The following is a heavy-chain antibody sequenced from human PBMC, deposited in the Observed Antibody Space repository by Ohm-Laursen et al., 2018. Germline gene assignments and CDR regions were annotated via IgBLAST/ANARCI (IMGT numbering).Heavy chain of an antibody. Sequence: SLRLSCAASGFTFSSYGMHWVRQAPGEGLQWVSYIDTSSRGIYSADSVKGRFAISRDNAKNSVSLQMNSLRGEDTAVYYCARGSGTPWGLYFDHWGQGALVTVSS. CDR2: IDTSSRGI. CDR3: ARGSGTPWGLYFDH. D-gene: IGHD1/OR15-1a*01. V-gene: IGHV3-48*04. CDR1: GFTFSSYG. J-gene: IGHJ4*02.